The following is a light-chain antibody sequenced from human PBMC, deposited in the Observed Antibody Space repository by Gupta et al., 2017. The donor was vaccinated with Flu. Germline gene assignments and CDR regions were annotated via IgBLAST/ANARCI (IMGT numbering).Light chain of an antibody. CDR1: QSISSY. Sequence: DIQMTQSPSSLSASVGDRVTITCRASQSISSYLNWYQQKPGKAPKLLIYAASSWQRGVTSRFSGSGYGKDFSLTISMRQQEDFAPYYCQQSDRILTYTFGQGTKLEI. CDR3: QQSDRILTYT. J-gene: IGKJ2*01. CDR2: AAS. V-gene: IGKV1-39*01.